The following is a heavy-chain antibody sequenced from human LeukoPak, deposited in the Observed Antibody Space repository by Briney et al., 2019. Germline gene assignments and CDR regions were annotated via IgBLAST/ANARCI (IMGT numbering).Heavy chain of an antibody. J-gene: IGHJ4*02. D-gene: IGHD5-24*01. CDR3: AKWRWLQSEFDY. V-gene: IGHV3-7*01. Sequence: GGSLRLSCAASGFTISTYWMTWVRQAPGKGLEWVANIKQDGSEIEYVDSVKGRFSISRDNAENSLYLQMNNLRVEDTAVYYSAKWRWLQSEFDYWGQGTLVTVSS. CDR2: IKQDGSEI. CDR1: GFTISTYW.